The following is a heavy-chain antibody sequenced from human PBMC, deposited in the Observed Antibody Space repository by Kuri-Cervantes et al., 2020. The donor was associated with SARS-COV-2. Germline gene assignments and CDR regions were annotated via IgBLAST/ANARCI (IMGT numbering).Heavy chain of an antibody. D-gene: IGHD2-15*01. Sequence: GGSLRLSCAASGFTFSNAWMSWVRQAPGKGLEWVANIKQDGSEKYYVDSVKGRFTISRDNAKNSLYLQMNSLRAEDTAVYYCARGYGYCSGGSCYSGAFFYWGQGTLVTVSS. J-gene: IGHJ4*02. CDR1: GFTFSNAW. CDR2: IKQDGSEK. CDR3: ARGYGYCSGGSCYSGAFFY. V-gene: IGHV3-7*01.